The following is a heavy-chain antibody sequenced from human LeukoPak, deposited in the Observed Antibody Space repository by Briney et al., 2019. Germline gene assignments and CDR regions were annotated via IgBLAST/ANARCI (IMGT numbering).Heavy chain of an antibody. CDR3: ARCYVDDDFWSGYSYYMDV. J-gene: IGHJ6*03. Sequence: GASLKISCKGSGYIFTSYWIGWVRPVPGKGLEWMGIIYPGESDTRYSPSFQGQVTISADKSISTAYLQWSSLKASGTAMYYCARCYVDDDFWSGYSYYMDVWGKGTTVTVSS. V-gene: IGHV5-51*01. CDR1: GYIFTSYW. CDR2: IYPGESDT. D-gene: IGHD3-3*01.